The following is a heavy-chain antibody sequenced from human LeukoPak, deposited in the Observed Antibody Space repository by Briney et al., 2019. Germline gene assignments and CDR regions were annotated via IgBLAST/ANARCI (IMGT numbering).Heavy chain of an antibody. D-gene: IGHD1-1*01. V-gene: IGHV4-34*08. Sequence: PGGSLRLSCAASGFTFSDYEVNWVRQAPGKGLEWLGEVNQSGGSDYNPALESRVAISADASKRQFSLKLISVTAADTAVYYCAVRLTTGRLGTATTWFDPWGQGTLVSVSS. CDR2: VNQSGGS. CDR3: AVRLTTGRLGTATTWFDP. CDR1: GFTFSDYE. J-gene: IGHJ5*02.